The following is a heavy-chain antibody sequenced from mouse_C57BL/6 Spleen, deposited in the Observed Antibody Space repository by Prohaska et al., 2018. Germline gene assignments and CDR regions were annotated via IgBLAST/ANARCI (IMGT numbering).Heavy chain of an antibody. CDR2: ISDGGSYT. V-gene: IGHV5-4*01. J-gene: IGHJ2*01. CDR3: ARDESYYGSSAFDY. D-gene: IGHD1-1*01. Sequence: TISDGGSYTYYPDNVKGRFTISRDNAKNNLYLQMSHLKSEDTAMYYCARDESYYGSSAFDYWSQGTTLTVSS.